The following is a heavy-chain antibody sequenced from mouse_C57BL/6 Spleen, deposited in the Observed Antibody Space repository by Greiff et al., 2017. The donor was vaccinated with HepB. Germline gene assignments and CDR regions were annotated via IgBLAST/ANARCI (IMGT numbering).Heavy chain of an antibody. D-gene: IGHD2-5*01. CDR3: ARNSYYSNYGYAMDY. J-gene: IGHJ4*01. CDR2: IYPYNGVS. Sequence: VQLQQSGPELVKPGASVKISCKASGYSFTGYYMHWVKQSHGNILDWIGYIYPYNGVSSYNQKFKGKATLTVDKSSSTAYMELRSLTSEDSAVYYCARNSYYSNYGYAMDYWGQGTSVTVSS. CDR1: GYSFTGYY. V-gene: IGHV1-31*01.